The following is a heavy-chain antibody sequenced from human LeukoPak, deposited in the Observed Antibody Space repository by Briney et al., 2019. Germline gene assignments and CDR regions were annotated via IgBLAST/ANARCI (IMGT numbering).Heavy chain of an antibody. CDR2: INHSGST. CDR1: GGSFSGYY. J-gene: IGHJ5*02. Sequence: SETLSLTCAVYGGSFSGYYWSWIRQPPGKGLEWIGEINHSGSTNYNPSLKSRVTISVDTSKNQFSLKLSSVTAADTAAYYCARARGIAAAAWFDPWGQGTLVTVSS. V-gene: IGHV4-34*01. CDR3: ARARGIAAAAWFDP. D-gene: IGHD6-13*01.